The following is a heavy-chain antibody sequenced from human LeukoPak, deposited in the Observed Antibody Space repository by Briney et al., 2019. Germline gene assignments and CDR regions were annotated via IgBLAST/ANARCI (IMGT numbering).Heavy chain of an antibody. Sequence: GGSLRLSCAASGCTFSCYAMSWVRQAPGKGVGWVSAISGSGGSTYYADSVKGRFTISRDNSKNTLYLQMNSLRAEDTAVYYCAKDFRPSYYDFWSASDYWGRGTLVTVSS. CDR1: GCTFSCYA. CDR2: ISGSGGST. CDR3: AKDFRPSYYDFWSASDY. J-gene: IGHJ4*02. V-gene: IGHV3-23*01. D-gene: IGHD3-3*01.